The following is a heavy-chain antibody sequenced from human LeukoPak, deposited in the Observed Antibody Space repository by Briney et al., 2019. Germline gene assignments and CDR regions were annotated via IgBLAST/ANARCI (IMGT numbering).Heavy chain of an antibody. CDR3: ARAEIGDFDS. CDR1: GDSIRSTSYY. CDR2: IYYSGNT. J-gene: IGHJ4*02. Sequence: PSETLSLPCTVSGDSIRSTSYYWGWIRQPPGKGLEWIGSIYYSGNTYYNPSLMSRVTISVDTPKNQFSLKLASVTAADTAVYYCARAEIGDFDSWGQGTLVTVSS. V-gene: IGHV4-39*07. D-gene: IGHD3-3*01.